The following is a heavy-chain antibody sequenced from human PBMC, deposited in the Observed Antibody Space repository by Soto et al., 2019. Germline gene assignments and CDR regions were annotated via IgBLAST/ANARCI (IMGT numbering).Heavy chain of an antibody. J-gene: IGHJ4*02. D-gene: IGHD5-12*01. V-gene: IGHV1-3*01. CDR2: INAGNGNT. CDR3: AVDIVGHDQFDY. CDR1: GYTFTSYA. Sequence: ASVKVSCKASGYTFTSYAMHWVRQAPGQRLEWMGWINAGNGNTKYSQKFQGRVTITRDTSASTAYMELSSLRSEDTAVYYCAVDIVGHDQFDYWGQGTLVTVSS.